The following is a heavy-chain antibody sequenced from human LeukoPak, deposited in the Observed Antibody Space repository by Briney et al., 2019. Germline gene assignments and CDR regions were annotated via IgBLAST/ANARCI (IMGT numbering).Heavy chain of an antibody. CDR2: INPNSGGT. J-gene: IGHJ5*02. Sequence: ASVKVSCKASGYTFTGYYMHWVRQAPGQGFEWMGWINPNSGGTNYAQKFQGRVTMTRDTSISTAYMELSRLRSDDTAVYYCAREDCTNGVCHRAWFDPWGEGTLVTVSS. CDR3: AREDCTNGVCHRAWFDP. CDR1: GYTFTGYY. V-gene: IGHV1-2*02. D-gene: IGHD2-8*01.